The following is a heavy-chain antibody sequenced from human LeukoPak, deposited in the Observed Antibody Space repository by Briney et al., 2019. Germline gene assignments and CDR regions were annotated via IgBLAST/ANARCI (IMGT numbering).Heavy chain of an antibody. CDR2: INPNSGGT. D-gene: IGHD2-8*01. CDR3: ARDPGVYCTNGVCYPGVFDY. CDR1: GYTFTGYY. J-gene: IGHJ4*02. V-gene: IGHV1-2*02. Sequence: GASVKVSCKASGYTFTGYYMHWVRRAPGQGLEWMGWINPNSGGTNYAQKFQGRVTMTRDTSISTAYMELSRLRSDDTAVYYCARDPGVYCTNGVCYPGVFDYWGQGTLVTVSS.